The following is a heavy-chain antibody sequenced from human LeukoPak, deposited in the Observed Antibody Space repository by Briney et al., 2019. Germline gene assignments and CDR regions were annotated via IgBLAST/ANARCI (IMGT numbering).Heavy chain of an antibody. CDR3: ARRIGSDSSGYYYLDDAFDI. CDR1: GYSFTSYW. V-gene: IGHV5-51*01. Sequence: GESLQISCKGSGYSFTSYWIGWVRQMPGKGLEWMGIIYPGDSDTRYSPSFQGQVTISADKSISTAYLQWSSLKASDTAMYYCARRIGSDSSGYYYLDDAFDIWGQGTMVTVSS. J-gene: IGHJ3*02. CDR2: IYPGDSDT. D-gene: IGHD3-22*01.